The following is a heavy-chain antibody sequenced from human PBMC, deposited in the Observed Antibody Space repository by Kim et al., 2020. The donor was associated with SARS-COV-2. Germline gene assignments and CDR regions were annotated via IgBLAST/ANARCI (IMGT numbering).Heavy chain of an antibody. CDR2: IHQSGSS. CDR1: GGSFSGYY. CDR3: ARGPYYGGSVTSYYMDV. J-gene: IGHJ6*03. Sequence: SETLSLTCAVYGGSFSGYYWSWVRQPPGKGLEWIGEIHQSGSSNYNPSLKSRVSISTDTSKNQFSLRLNSVTAADTAVYYCARGPYYGGSVTSYYMDVWGKGITVTASS. V-gene: IGHV4-34*01. D-gene: IGHD3-10*01.